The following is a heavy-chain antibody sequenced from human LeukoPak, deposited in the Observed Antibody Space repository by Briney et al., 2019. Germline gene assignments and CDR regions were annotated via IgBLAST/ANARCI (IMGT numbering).Heavy chain of an antibody. CDR1: GYTFTGYY. D-gene: IGHD5-18*01. CDR3: ARVGYSYGYTYLFDY. Sequence: GASVKVSCKASGYTFTGYYMHWVRQAPGQGLEWMGRINPNSGGTNYAQKFQGRVTMTRDTSISTAYMELSRLRSDDTAVYYCARVGYSYGYTYLFDYWGQGTLVTFSS. V-gene: IGHV1-2*06. J-gene: IGHJ4*02. CDR2: INPNSGGT.